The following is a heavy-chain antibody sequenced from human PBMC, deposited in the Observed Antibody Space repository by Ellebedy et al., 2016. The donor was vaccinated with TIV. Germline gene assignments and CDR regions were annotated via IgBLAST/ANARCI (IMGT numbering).Heavy chain of an antibody. D-gene: IGHD3-22*01. CDR3: AKLGTFESYYYDSSSYYPPDY. V-gene: IGHV3-23*01. Sequence: GESLKISCAASGFTFDDFAMSWVRQAPGKGLEWVSALSGSGRSTYYADSVKGRFTISRENSNNTMFLQMNSIRAEDTAVYYCAKLGTFESYYYDSSSYYPPDYWGQGTLVTVSS. CDR2: LSGSGRST. J-gene: IGHJ4*02. CDR1: GFTFDDFA.